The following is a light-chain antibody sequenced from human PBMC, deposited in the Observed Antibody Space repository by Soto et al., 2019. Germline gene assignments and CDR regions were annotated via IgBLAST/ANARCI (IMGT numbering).Light chain of an antibody. J-gene: IGLJ1*01. CDR3: AAWDDSLSGYV. Sequence: QSVLTQPPSASGTPGQKVTISCSGSSSNIGDNYVYWHQQLPGTAPKLLIYRNNQRLSGVPDRFSGSKSGTSASLAISGLRSEDEADYYCAAWDDSLSGYVFGPGTKVTVL. V-gene: IGLV1-47*01. CDR1: SSNIGDNY. CDR2: RNN.